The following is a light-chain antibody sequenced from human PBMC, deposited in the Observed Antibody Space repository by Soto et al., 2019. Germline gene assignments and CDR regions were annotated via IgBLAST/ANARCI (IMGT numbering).Light chain of an antibody. Sequence: QSALTQPASVSGSPGQSITISCTGTSSDLGGYNYVSWYQQHPGKAPKLIIYEVSYRPSGVSNRFSGSKSGNTASLTISGLQAEDGADYYCSSYTTRSTHVVFGGGTKLTVL. J-gene: IGLJ2*01. V-gene: IGLV2-14*01. CDR1: SSDLGGYNY. CDR3: SSYTTRSTHVV. CDR2: EVS.